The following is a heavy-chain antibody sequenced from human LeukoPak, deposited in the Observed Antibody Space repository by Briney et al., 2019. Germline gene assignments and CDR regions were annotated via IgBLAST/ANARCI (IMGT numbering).Heavy chain of an antibody. CDR1: GYTFTSYY. V-gene: IGHV1-46*01. Sequence: ASVKVSCKASGYTFTSYYMHWVRQAPGQGLEWMGIINPSGGSTSYAQKFQGRVTMTRDTSISTAYMELSRLRSDDTAVYYCARVRRSYYYFDYWGQGTLVTVSS. CDR2: INPSGGST. J-gene: IGHJ4*02. D-gene: IGHD1-26*01. CDR3: ARVRRSYYYFDY.